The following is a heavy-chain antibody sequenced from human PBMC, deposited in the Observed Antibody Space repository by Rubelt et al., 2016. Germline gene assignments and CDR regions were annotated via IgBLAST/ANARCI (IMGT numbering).Heavy chain of an antibody. CDR3: ARPNYSNYCFDS. D-gene: IGHD4-11*01. Sequence: QVQLQESGPGLVKPSATLSLTCTVSGGSISGSSYYWGWIRQPPGKGLEWIGNVYYSGSTYYNPSLKSRVTISVDTSKNQLSRKLSSVTAADTAVYFCARPNYSNYCFDSWGQGTLVTVSS. V-gene: IGHV4-39*01. J-gene: IGHJ4*02. CDR2: VYYSGST. CDR1: GGSISGSSYY.